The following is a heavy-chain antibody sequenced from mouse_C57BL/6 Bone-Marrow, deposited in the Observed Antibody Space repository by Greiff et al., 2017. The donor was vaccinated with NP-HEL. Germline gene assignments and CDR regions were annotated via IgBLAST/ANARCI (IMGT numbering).Heavy chain of an antibody. J-gene: IGHJ2*01. D-gene: IGHD2-2*01. Sequence: QVQLQQPGTELVKPGASVKLSSKASGYTFTSYWMHWVKQRPGQGLEWIGNINPSNGGTNYNEKFKSKATLTVDKSSSTAYMQLSSLTSEDSAVYYGARGGGLWLEGPYYFDYWGQGTTLTVSS. CDR1: GYTFTSYW. V-gene: IGHV1-53*01. CDR2: INPSNGGT. CDR3: ARGGGLWLEGPYYFDY.